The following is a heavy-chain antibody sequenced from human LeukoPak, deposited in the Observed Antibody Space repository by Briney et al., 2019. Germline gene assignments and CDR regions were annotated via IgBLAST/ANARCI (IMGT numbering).Heavy chain of an antibody. J-gene: IGHJ5*02. CDR2: ISAYNANT. V-gene: IGHV1-18*01. CDR3: ARDEDWFVP. CDR1: AYTFTSYG. Sequence: ASVKTSSTSSAYTFTSYGNTRKRQAPEQGIERMGWISAYNANTKYAQKLQGRVNMSTKKSTSTDYMELRSLRFDDTAVYYCARDEDWFVPWGEGTLVNVAS.